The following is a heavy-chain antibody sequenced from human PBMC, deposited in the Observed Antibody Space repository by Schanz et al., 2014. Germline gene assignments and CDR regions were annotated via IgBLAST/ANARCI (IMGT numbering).Heavy chain of an antibody. D-gene: IGHD5-12*01. CDR1: GASVSDYY. Sequence: QLQLQESGPGLVKPSETLSLTCTVSGASVSDYYWSWIRQPAGKGLEWIGYVHSSGSTNYNPSLKSRVTISVDTSKNQFSLKLSSVTAADTAVYYCARAEINSGYARYYYGMDVWGQGTTVTVSS. CDR2: VHSSGST. J-gene: IGHJ6*02. V-gene: IGHV4-59*02. CDR3: ARAEINSGYARYYYGMDV.